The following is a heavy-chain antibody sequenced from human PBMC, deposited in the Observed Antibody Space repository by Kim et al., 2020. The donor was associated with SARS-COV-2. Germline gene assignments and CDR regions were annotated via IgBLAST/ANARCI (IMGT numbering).Heavy chain of an antibody. D-gene: IGHD4-4*01. Sequence: KYSEDPVRGRFNISRDNDKNSLYLQMNSLRAEDTAVYYCARGPNYSPFDYWGQGTLVTVSS. V-gene: IGHV3-7*04. J-gene: IGHJ4*02. CDR2: K. CDR3: ARGPNYSPFDY.